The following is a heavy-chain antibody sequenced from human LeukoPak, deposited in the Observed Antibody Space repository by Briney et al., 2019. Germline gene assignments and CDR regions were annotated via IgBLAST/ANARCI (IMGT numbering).Heavy chain of an antibody. Sequence: ASVKVSCKTSGYTFTGYYMHWVRQAPGQGLEWMGWINPNSGGTNYAQKFQGRVTMTRDTSISTAYMELSRLRFDDTAVYYCATLLADKPHGDYWGQGTLVAVSS. CDR3: ATLLADKPHGDY. D-gene: IGHD1-26*01. CDR1: GYTFTGYY. V-gene: IGHV1-2*02. J-gene: IGHJ4*02. CDR2: INPNSGGT.